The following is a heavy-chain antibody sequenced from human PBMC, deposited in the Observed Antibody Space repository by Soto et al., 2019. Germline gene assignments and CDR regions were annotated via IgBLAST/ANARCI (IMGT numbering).Heavy chain of an antibody. Sequence: EVQLVESGGGLIQPGGSLTLSCAASGFAFSNNYMSWVRQAPGKGLEWVSLIHSGGGTYYADSVKCRFSISRDTSKNTRFLQLNGLRAEDTAVYYCAKELHYNTGHPRYYFEYWGQGTLVTVSS. CDR1: GFAFSNNY. D-gene: IGHD2-8*02. J-gene: IGHJ4*02. V-gene: IGHV3-53*01. CDR2: IHSGGGT. CDR3: AKELHYNTGHPRYYFEY.